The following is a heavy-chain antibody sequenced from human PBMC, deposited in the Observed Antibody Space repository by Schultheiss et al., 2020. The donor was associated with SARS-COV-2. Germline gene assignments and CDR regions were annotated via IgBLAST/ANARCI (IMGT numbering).Heavy chain of an antibody. CDR1: GYTFTGYY. V-gene: IGHV1-2*02. CDR3: ARVLSSSWHFDY. J-gene: IGHJ4*02. CDR2: INPNSGGT. Sequence: GESLKISCKASGYTFTGYYMHWVRQAPGQGLEWMGWINPNSGGTNYAQKFQGRVTMTRDTSISTAYMELSRLRSDDTAVYYCARVLSSSWHFDYWGQGTLVTVSS. D-gene: IGHD6-13*01.